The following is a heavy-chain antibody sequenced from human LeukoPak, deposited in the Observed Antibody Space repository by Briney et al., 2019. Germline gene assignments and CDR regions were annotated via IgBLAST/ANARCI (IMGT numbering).Heavy chain of an antibody. J-gene: IGHJ6*02. CDR1: GFTFSSYA. CDR3: ARNDYYYSMDV. Sequence: GGSLRLSCAASGFTFSSYAMSWVRQAPGKGLQWVLSISGSGSTTYYADSVKGRFTISRDNSKNTLYLQMNSLRDEDTAVYYCARNDYYYSMDVWGQGTTVTVS. V-gene: IGHV3-23*01. CDR2: ISGSGSTT.